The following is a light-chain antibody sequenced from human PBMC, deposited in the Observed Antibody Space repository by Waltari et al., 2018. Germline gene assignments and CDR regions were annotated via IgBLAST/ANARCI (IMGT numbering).Light chain of an antibody. CDR1: QSLLYNSNDKNY. V-gene: IGKV4-1*01. J-gene: IGKJ1*01. CDR2: WAS. Sequence: DIVMTQSPDSLAVSLGERVTINCKSSQSLLYNSNDKNYLAWYQQKPGQPPKLLFYWASPRHSGVPDRFGGSGSATDFTLTISSLQAEDVAVYYCQQYYSRRTFGQGTRVEIK. CDR3: QQYYSRRT.